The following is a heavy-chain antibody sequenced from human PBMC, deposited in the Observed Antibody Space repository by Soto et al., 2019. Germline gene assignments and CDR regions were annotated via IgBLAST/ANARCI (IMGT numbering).Heavy chain of an antibody. CDR3: ARGSSTSKRELDY. Sequence: ASVKVSCKASGYTFTGYYMHWVRQAPGQGLEWMGWINPNSGGTNYAQKFQGWVTMTRDTSISTAYMELSRLRSDDTAVYYCARGSSTSKRELDYWGQGTLVTVSS. J-gene: IGHJ4*02. V-gene: IGHV1-2*04. CDR1: GYTFTGYY. CDR2: INPNSGGT. D-gene: IGHD2-2*01.